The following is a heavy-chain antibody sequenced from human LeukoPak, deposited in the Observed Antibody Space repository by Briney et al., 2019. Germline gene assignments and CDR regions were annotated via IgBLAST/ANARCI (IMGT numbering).Heavy chain of an antibody. CDR1: GGSISSGDYC. D-gene: IGHD2-2*01. J-gene: IGHJ4*02. V-gene: IGHV4-30-4*01. CDR3: ARVSTLGYCSSTSCYAIDY. Sequence: SQTLSLTCTVSGGSISSGDYCWSWLRQPPGKGLEWIGYIYYSGSTYYNPSLKSRVTISVDTSKNQFSLKLSSVTAADTAVYYCARVSTLGYCSSTSCYAIDYWGQGTLVTVSS. CDR2: IYYSGST.